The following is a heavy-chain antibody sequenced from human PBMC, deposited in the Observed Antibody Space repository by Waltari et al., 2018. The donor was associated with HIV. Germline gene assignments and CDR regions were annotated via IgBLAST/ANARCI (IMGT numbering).Heavy chain of an antibody. Sequence: EVQLVESGGGLVQPGRSLRLSCAASGFIFDDYAMHWVRQAPGKGLEWVSGISWNSGRIGYADSVKGRFTISRDNAKNSLYLQMNSLRAEDTALYYCAKDGDAMVQGVITHNFDYWGQGTLVTVTS. J-gene: IGHJ4*02. V-gene: IGHV3-9*01. CDR3: AKDGDAMVQGVITHNFDY. D-gene: IGHD3-10*01. CDR1: GFIFDDYA. CDR2: ISWNSGRI.